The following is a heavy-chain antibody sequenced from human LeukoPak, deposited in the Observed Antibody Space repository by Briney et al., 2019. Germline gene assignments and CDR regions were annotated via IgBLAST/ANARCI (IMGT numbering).Heavy chain of an antibody. V-gene: IGHV4-59*08. D-gene: IGHD5-24*01. J-gene: IGHJ4*02. Sequence: SETLSLTCTVSGGSISGYYWSWIRQPPGKGPEWIAYIHYSGSTNYNPPLKSRLTISVDTSKNQLSLKLNSVTDADTAVYYCASHGQNDGYPLDYWGQGTLVSVSS. CDR3: ASHGQNDGYPLDY. CDR1: GGSISGYY. CDR2: IHYSGST.